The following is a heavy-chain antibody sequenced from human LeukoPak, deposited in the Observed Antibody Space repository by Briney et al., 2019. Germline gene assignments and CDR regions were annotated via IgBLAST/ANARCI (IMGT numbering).Heavy chain of an antibody. CDR2: DHYGGGT. D-gene: IGHD3-16*01. CDR1: GASMINTY. J-gene: IGHJ6*03. V-gene: IGHV4-59*01. Sequence: SETLSLTCTVSGASMINTYWTWIRQPPGKGLEWIGYDHYGGGTNYNPSLNSRVTISIDTTKNHVSLKLRSVTAADTAVYYCAGAPYYYYMAVWGKGTTVTVSS. CDR3: AGAPYYYYMAV.